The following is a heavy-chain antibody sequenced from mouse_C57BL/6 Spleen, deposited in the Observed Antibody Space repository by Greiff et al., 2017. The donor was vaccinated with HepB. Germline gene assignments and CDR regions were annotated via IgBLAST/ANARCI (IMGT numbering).Heavy chain of an antibody. J-gene: IGHJ2*01. Sequence: ESGPGLVKPSQSLSLTCSVTGYSITSGYYWNWIRQFPGNKLEWMGYISYDGSNNYNPSLKNRISITRDTSKNQFFLKLNSVTTEDTATYYCARANYDYDVGVDYWGQGTTLTVSS. CDR1: GYSITSGYY. CDR2: ISYDGSN. D-gene: IGHD2-4*01. CDR3: ARANYDYDVGVDY. V-gene: IGHV3-6*01.